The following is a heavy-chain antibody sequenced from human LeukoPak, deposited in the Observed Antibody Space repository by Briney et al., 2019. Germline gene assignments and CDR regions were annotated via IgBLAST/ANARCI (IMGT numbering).Heavy chain of an antibody. CDR2: INPSGGST. D-gene: IGHD3-10*01. V-gene: IGHV1-46*01. J-gene: IGHJ5*02. CDR3: AREYYYGSGSLPRFDP. CDR1: GYTFTSYY. Sequence: ASVKVSCKASGYTFTSYYMHWVRQAPGQGLEWMGIINPSGGSTSYAQKFQGRVTMTRDTSISTAYMELSRLRSDDTAVYYCAREYYYGSGSLPRFDPWGQGTLVTVSS.